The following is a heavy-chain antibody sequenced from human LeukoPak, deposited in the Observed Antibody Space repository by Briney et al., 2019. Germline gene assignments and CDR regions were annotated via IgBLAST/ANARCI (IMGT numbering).Heavy chain of an antibody. CDR1: GFTFSSYS. J-gene: IGHJ3*02. V-gene: IGHV3-48*01. CDR3: ARDRSSSGYYPDAFDI. D-gene: IGHD3-22*01. Sequence: GGSLRLSCAASGFTFSSYSMNWVRQAPGKGLEWVSYISSSSSTIYYADSVKGRFTISRDNAKNSLYLQMNSLRAEDTAVYYCARDRSSSGYYPDAFDIWGQGTMVTVSS. CDR2: ISSSSSTI.